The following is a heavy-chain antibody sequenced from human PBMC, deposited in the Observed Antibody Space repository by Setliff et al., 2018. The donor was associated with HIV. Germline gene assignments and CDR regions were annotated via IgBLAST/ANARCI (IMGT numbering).Heavy chain of an antibody. CDR2: ISSSGSTI. V-gene: IGHV3-48*03. CDR3: ARVLENSGSDY. J-gene: IGHJ4*02. D-gene: IGHD6-19*01. CDR1: GFTFSSYE. Sequence: GGSLRLSCAASGFTFSSYEMNWVRQAPGKGLEWVSYISSSGSTIYYADSVKGRFTISRDNAKNSLYLQMNSLRAEDTAVYYCARVLENSGSDYWGQGTLVTVSS.